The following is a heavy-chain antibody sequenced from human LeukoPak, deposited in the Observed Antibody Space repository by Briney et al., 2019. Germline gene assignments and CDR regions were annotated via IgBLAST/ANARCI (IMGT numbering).Heavy chain of an antibody. V-gene: IGHV3-23*01. CDR1: GFTFSSYG. CDR3: AKDIDWLAFED. Sequence: GGSLRLSCAASGFTFSSYGLSWVYQAPGKGLEWVSGITGSGDSTFYADSVKGRFTISRDNSKNTLYLQMNSLRVEDTALYYCAKDIDWLAFEDWGQGTLVTVSS. CDR2: ITGSGDST. D-gene: IGHD6-19*01. J-gene: IGHJ4*02.